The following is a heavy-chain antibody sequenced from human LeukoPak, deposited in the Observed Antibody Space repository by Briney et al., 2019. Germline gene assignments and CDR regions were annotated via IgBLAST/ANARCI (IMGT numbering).Heavy chain of an antibody. CDR3: AKEGGNGYSYGPDY. D-gene: IGHD5-18*01. CDR2: ISYDGSNK. CDR1: GISFSNSA. J-gene: IGHJ4*02. Sequence: QSGGSLRLSCAASGISFSNSAMTWVRQAPGRGLEWVAVISYDGSNKYYADSVKGRFTISRDNSKNTLYLQMNSLRAEDTAVYYCAKEGGNGYSYGPDYWGQGTLVTVSS. V-gene: IGHV3-30*18.